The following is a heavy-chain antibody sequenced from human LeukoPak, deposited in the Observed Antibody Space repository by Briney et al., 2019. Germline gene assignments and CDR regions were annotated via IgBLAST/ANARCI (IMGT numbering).Heavy chain of an antibody. J-gene: IGHJ4*02. CDR2: ISGSGGST. Sequence: PGGSLRLSCAASGFTFSSYAMSWVRQAPGKGLEWVSAISGSGGSTYYADSVKGRFTISRDNSKSSLYLQMNSLRVEDTALYYCAKREEGPYYSDTSGQYFFHYWGLGTLVTVSS. V-gene: IGHV3-23*01. CDR1: GFTFSSYA. CDR3: AKREEGPYYSDTSGQYFFHY. D-gene: IGHD3-22*01.